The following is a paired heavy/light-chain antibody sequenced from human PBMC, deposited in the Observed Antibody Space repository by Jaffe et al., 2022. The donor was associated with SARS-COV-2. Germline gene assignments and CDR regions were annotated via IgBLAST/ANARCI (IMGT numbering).Heavy chain of an antibody. J-gene: IGHJ4*02. Sequence: EVQLVESGGGVVRPGGSLRLSCVTSGFTFDDYGMSWVRQAPGKGLEWVSGINWDGGSPTYADSVKGRFTISRDNAKNSLYLQMNTLRAEDTALYHCARVGCGSGSCSYFDHWGQGTLVTVSS. CDR2: INWDGGSP. CDR3: ARVGCGSGSCSYFDH. D-gene: IGHD2-15*01. CDR1: GFTFDDYG. V-gene: IGHV3-20*01.
Light chain of an antibody. CDR1: SSDVGAYKY. J-gene: IGLJ3*02. Sequence: QSALTQPPSASGSPGQSVTISCTGTSSDVGAYKYVSWYQQHPGKAPKFMLYEVTKRPSGVPDRFSGSKSGNTASLTVSGLQAEDEADYYCSSYAGFNNWVFGGGTKLTVL. CDR2: EVT. CDR3: SSYAGFNNWV. V-gene: IGLV2-8*01.